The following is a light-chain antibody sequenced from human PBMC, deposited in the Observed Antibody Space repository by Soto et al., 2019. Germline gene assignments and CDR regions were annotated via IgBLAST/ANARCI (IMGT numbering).Light chain of an antibody. CDR2: DVS. CDR1: SSDVGGYNY. J-gene: IGLJ1*01. Sequence: QSVLTQPASVSGSPGQSITIPCTGTSSDVGGYNYVSWYQHHPGKAPKLMIYDVSNRPSGASNRFSGSKSGNTASLTISGLQPEDEADYYCSSYTTSNTRQIVFGTGTKVTVL. CDR3: SSYTTSNTRQIV. V-gene: IGLV2-14*03.